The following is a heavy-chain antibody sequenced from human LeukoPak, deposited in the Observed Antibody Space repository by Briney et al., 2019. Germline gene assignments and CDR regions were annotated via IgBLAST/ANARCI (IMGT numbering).Heavy chain of an antibody. CDR1: DGSISSYY. CDR3: ARSTHDFWSGYYGY. Sequence: PSETLSLTCTVSDGSISSYYWTWIRPPPGKGLEWIGYIYYTGSTNYNPSLQSRLSMSVDTSKNQFSLKLSSVTAADTAVYYCARSTHDFWSGYYGYWGQGTLVTVSS. J-gene: IGHJ4*02. CDR2: IYYTGST. D-gene: IGHD3-3*01. V-gene: IGHV4-59*01.